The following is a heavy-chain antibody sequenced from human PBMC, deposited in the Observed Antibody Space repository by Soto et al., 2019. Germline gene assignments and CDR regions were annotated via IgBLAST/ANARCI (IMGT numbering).Heavy chain of an antibody. CDR1: GGSFSDYS. CDR3: VRHAQWIIRAY. D-gene: IGHD5-12*01. CDR2: INHSGST. V-gene: IGHV4-34*01. J-gene: IGHJ4*02. Sequence: SETLSLTCAVYGGSFSDYSWTWIRQPPGKGLEWIGEINHSGSTYYNPSLKSRVTISVDTSKNQFSLKLSSVTAADTAVYYCVRHAQWIIRAYWGQGYLVTVX.